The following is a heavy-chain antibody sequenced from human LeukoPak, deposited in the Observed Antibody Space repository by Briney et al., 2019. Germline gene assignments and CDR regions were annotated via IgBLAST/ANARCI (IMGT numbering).Heavy chain of an antibody. D-gene: IGHD2-2*01. Sequence: SETLSLTCAVYGGSFSGYYWSWIRQPPGKGLEWIGEINHSGSTNYNPPLKSRVTISVDTSKNQFSLKLSSVTAADTAVYYCARGSSRHDYWGQGTLVTVSS. V-gene: IGHV4-34*01. CDR3: ARGSSRHDY. CDR1: GGSFSGYY. CDR2: INHSGST. J-gene: IGHJ4*02.